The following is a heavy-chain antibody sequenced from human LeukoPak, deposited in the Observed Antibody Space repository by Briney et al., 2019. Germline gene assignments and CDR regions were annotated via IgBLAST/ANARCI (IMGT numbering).Heavy chain of an antibody. D-gene: IGHD3-10*01. CDR3: ARAAADYSYFDS. Sequence: AQTLSLTCAISGDRVSSNSAAWHRIRQSPSRGLEWLGRTYYKSKWYNDYAMAVKSRISINPDTSSNQFSLQLNSVTPEDTAVYYCARAAADYSYFDSWGQGTLVTVSS. CDR2: TYYKSKWYN. J-gene: IGHJ4*02. V-gene: IGHV6-1*01. CDR1: GDRVSSNSAA.